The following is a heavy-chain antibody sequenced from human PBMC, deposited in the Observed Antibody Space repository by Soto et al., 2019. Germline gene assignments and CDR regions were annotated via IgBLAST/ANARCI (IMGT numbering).Heavy chain of an antibody. D-gene: IGHD4-4*01. Sequence: QEPLVESGGGLVKPGGSLRLSCAASGFTFSHYYMGWVRQAPGKGLEWISYINPTSGHINYANSVRGRFIISRDNEKNSVFLQMDSLKVEDTAVYFCARLAYSAAFNRRFDLWGRGSLVTVSS. CDR3: ARLAYSAAFNRRFDL. V-gene: IGHV3-11*06. J-gene: IGHJ4*02. CDR1: GFTFSHYY. CDR2: INPTSGHI.